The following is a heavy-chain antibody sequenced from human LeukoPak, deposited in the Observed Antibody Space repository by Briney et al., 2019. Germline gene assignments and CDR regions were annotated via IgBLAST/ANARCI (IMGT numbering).Heavy chain of an antibody. Sequence: GESLEISCKGSGYSFTSYWIGWVRQMPGKGLEWMGIIYPGDSDTRYSPSFQGQVTISADKSISTAYLQWSSLKASDTAMYYCAKGDEEWLVRGGAFDIWGQGTMVTVSS. CDR2: IYPGDSDT. CDR3: AKGDEEWLVRGGAFDI. V-gene: IGHV5-51*01. CDR1: GYSFTSYW. D-gene: IGHD6-19*01. J-gene: IGHJ3*02.